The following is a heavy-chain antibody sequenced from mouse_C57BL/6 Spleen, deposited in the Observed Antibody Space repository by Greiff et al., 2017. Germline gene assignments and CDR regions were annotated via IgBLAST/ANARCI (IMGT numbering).Heavy chain of an antibody. V-gene: IGHV5-6*01. J-gene: IGHJ2*01. CDR3: ARTITTVVAPSYFDY. D-gene: IGHD1-1*01. CDR1: GFTFSSYG. Sequence: LVESGGDLVKPGGSLKLSCAASGFTFSSYGMSWVRQTPGKRLEWVATISSGGSYTYYPDSVKGRFTISRDNAKNTLYLQMSSLKSEDTAMYYCARTITTVVAPSYFDYWGQGTTLTVSS. CDR2: ISSGGSYT.